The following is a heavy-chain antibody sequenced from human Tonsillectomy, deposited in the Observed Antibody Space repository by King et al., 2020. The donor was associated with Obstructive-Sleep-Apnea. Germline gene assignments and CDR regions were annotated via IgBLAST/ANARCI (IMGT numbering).Heavy chain of an antibody. CDR1: GFIFDDYA. V-gene: IGHV3-9*01. D-gene: IGHD3-9*01. J-gene: IGHJ4*02. CDR2: ISWNSGSI. Sequence: VQLVESGGGLVQPGRSLRLSCAASGFIFDDYAMHWVRQAPGKGLEWVSGISWNSGSIVYADSVKCRFTISRDNAKNSLYLQMSSLRAEDTALYYCAKARDILTSFDYWGQGTLVTVSS. CDR3: AKARDILTSFDY.